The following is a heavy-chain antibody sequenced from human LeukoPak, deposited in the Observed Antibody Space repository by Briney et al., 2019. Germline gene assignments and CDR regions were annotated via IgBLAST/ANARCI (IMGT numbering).Heavy chain of an antibody. J-gene: IGHJ6*02. D-gene: IGHD3-3*01. V-gene: IGHV3-21*01. CDR3: ARDGPLSFDYDFWSGYPWYGMDV. CDR2: ISSSSSYI. Sequence: GGSLRLSCAASGFTFSSYSMNWVRRAPGKGLEWVSSISSSSSYIYYADSVKGRFTISRDNAKNTLYLQMNSLRAEDTAVYYCARDGPLSFDYDFWSGYPWYGMDVWGQGTTVTVSS. CDR1: GFTFSSYS.